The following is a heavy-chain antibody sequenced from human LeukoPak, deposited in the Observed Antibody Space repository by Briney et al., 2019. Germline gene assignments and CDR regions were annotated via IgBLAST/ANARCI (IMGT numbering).Heavy chain of an antibody. Sequence: GGSLRLSCAASGFTFSSYAMHWVRQAPGKGLEYVSAISSNGGSTYYADSVKGRFAISRDNSKNTLYLQMGSLRAEDMAVYYCARSSGSYPAFDIWSQGTMVTVSS. CDR2: ISSNGGST. J-gene: IGHJ3*02. CDR3: ARSSGSYPAFDI. D-gene: IGHD1-26*01. V-gene: IGHV3-64*02. CDR1: GFTFSSYA.